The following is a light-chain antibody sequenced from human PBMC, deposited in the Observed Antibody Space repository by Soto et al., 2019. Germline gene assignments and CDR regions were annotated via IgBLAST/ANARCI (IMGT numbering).Light chain of an antibody. CDR3: CSYAGSSTFYV. CDR2: EVS. V-gene: IGLV2-23*02. J-gene: IGLJ1*01. Sequence: QSALTQPASVSGSPGQSITISCTGTSSDVGSYNLVSWYQQHPGKAPKLMIYEVSKRPSGVSNRFSGSKSGNTASLTISGLQAEYDADYYCCSYAGSSTFYVFGTWTKVTVL. CDR1: SSDVGSYNL.